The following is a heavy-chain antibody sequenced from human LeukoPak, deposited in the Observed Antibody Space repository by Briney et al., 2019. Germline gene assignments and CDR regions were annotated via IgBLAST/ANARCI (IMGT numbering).Heavy chain of an antibody. Sequence: TGGSLRLSCAASGFTFSSYWMSWVRQDPGRGLEWVANIKQDGSEKYYVDSVKGRFTISRDNAKNSLYLQMNSLRAEDTAVYHCARDSGDRTVDYWGQGTLVTVSS. J-gene: IGHJ4*02. V-gene: IGHV3-7*01. CDR1: GFTFSSYW. CDR3: ARDSGDRTVDY. D-gene: IGHD7-27*01. CDR2: IKQDGSEK.